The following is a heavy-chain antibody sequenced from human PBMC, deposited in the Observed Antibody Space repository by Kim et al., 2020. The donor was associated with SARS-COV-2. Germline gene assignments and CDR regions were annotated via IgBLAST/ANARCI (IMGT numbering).Heavy chain of an antibody. CDR3: ARDSEGISFDY. V-gene: IGHV4-31*02. CDR2: T. J-gene: IGHJ4*02. Sequence: TYYNPALKSRVTISVDTSKNQFSLKLSSVTAADTAVYYCARDSEGISFDYWGQGTLVTVSS. D-gene: IGHD3-3*02.